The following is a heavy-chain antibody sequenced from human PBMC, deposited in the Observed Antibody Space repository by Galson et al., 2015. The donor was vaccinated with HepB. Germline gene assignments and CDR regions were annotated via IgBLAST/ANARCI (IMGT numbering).Heavy chain of an antibody. Sequence: SLRLSCAASGFTVSSNYMSWVRQAPGKGLEWVSVIYSGGSTYYADSVKGRFTISRDNSKNTLYLQMNSLRAEDTAVYYCARGGPLTYYDFWSGYYYYGMDVWCQGTTVTVSS. D-gene: IGHD3-3*01. J-gene: IGHJ6*02. V-gene: IGHV3-53*01. CDR1: GFTVSSNY. CDR3: ARGGPLTYYDFWSGYYYYGMDV. CDR2: IYSGGST.